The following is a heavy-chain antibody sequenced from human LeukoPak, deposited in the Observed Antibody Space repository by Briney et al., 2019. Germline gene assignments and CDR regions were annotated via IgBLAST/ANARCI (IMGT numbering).Heavy chain of an antibody. CDR2: INHSGST. D-gene: IGHD6-19*01. V-gene: IGHV4-34*01. J-gene: IGHJ4*02. Sequence: SETLSLTCAVYGGSFSGYYWSWIRQPPGKGLEWIGEINHSGSTNYNPSLKSRVTISVDTSKNQFSLKLSSVAAADTAVYYCALGRAVARNLYWGQGTLVTVSS. CDR1: GGSFSGYY. CDR3: ALGRAVARNLY.